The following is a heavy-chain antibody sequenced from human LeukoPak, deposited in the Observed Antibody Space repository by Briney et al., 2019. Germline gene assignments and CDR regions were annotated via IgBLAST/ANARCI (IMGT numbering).Heavy chain of an antibody. Sequence: TGGSLRLSCAASGFTFSSYAMSWVRQAPGRGLEWVSTISAGGDSTYYADSVKGRFTISKDNSKKTLYLQMNSLRAEDTAVYYCAKDRVLPGLMGAFDCWGQGTLVTVSS. CDR1: GFTFSSYA. CDR2: ISAGGDST. J-gene: IGHJ4*02. V-gene: IGHV3-23*01. CDR3: AKDRVLPGLMGAFDC. D-gene: IGHD3-16*01.